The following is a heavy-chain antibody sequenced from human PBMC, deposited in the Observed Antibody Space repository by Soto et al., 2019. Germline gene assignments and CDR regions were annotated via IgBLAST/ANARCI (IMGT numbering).Heavy chain of an antibody. CDR2: INPKTGDT. D-gene: IGHD6-6*01. CDR1: GYTFTGYY. J-gene: IGHJ4*02. Sequence: QMQLLQSGAEARKHGASVTVSCKTSGYTFTGYYLHWVRQAPGRGLEWVGWINPKTGDTNNAQKFQGRVTMTTDTSISTGYMELSGRKSDDTAVYYCVTGDHLVRWGQGTRVTVSS. CDR3: VTGDHLVR. V-gene: IGHV1-2*02.